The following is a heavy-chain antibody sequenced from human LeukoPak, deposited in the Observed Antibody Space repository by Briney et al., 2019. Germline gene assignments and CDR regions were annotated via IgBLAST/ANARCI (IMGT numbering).Heavy chain of an antibody. D-gene: IGHD6-19*01. V-gene: IGHV4-39*02. Sequence: SETLSLTCTVSGGSISSSSYYWGWIRQPPGKGLEWIGSMFYSGITYYNPSLKSRVTISVDTSKNHFSLKLSSVTAADTAVYYCAREIAVAGTKDFDYWGQGTLVTVSS. CDR2: MFYSGIT. J-gene: IGHJ4*02. CDR1: GGSISSSSYY. CDR3: AREIAVAGTKDFDY.